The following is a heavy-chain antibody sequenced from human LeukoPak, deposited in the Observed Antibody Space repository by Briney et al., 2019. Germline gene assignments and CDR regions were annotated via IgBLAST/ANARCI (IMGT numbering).Heavy chain of an antibody. D-gene: IGHD3-22*01. V-gene: IGHV4-59*01. J-gene: IGHJ3*02. CDR2: IYYSGST. CDR3: ARASSGYWRNDAFDI. CDR1: GGSISSYY. Sequence: SETLSLTCTVSGGSISSYYWSWIRQPPGKGLEWIGYIYYSGSTNYNPSLKSRVTISVDTSKNQFSLKLSSVTAADTAVYYCARASSGYWRNDAFDIWGQGTMVTVSS.